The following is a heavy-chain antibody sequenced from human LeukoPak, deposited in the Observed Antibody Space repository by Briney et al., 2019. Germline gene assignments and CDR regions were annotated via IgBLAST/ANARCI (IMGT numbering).Heavy chain of an antibody. V-gene: IGHV4-39*07. CDR3: ARDLGSSWYGDAFDI. CDR1: GVSISSSSYY. J-gene: IGHJ3*02. CDR2: IYTSGST. D-gene: IGHD6-13*01. Sequence: SETLSLTCTVSGVSISSSSYYWGWIRQPPGKGLEWIGRIYTSGSTNYNPSLKSRVTMSVDTSKNQFSLKLSSVTAADTAVYYCARDLGSSWYGDAFDIWGQGTMVTVSS.